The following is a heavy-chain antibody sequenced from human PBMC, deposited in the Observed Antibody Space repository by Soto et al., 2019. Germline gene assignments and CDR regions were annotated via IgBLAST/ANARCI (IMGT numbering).Heavy chain of an antibody. D-gene: IGHD1-26*01. CDR3: ARDMSGGTYNYYYGMDV. CDR1: GYTFTNYA. CDR2: INPGNGNT. Sequence: ASVKVSCKASGYTFTNYAMHWVRQAPGQRLEWMGWINPGNGNTKYSQNFQGRVTITRDTSASTAYMELSRLRSDDTAVYYCARDMSGGTYNYYYGMDVWGQGTTVTVSS. V-gene: IGHV1-3*01. J-gene: IGHJ6*02.